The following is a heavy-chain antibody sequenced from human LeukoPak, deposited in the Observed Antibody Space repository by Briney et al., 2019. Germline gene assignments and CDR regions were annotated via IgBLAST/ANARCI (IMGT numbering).Heavy chain of an antibody. CDR2: ILADGTTT. J-gene: IGHJ4*02. CDR3: ARGNYGFDY. CDR1: GFIFSDYE. V-gene: IGHV3-74*03. Sequence: GGSLRLSCAASGFIFSDYEMYWVRQAPGNGLAWVSRILADGTTTMYADSVKGRFTISRDNAKNTLYLQMNSLRAEDTAAYYCARGNYGFDYWGQGTLVIVSS. D-gene: IGHD1-7*01.